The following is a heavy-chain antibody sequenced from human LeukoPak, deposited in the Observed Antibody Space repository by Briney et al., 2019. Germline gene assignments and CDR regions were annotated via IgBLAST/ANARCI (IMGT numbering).Heavy chain of an antibody. D-gene: IGHD2-8*02. J-gene: IGHJ4*02. CDR2: TNIRSGDT. Sequence: GASVKVSCKASGYTFVNYGISWVRRAPGQGLEWMGWTNIRSGDTLYTQELQGRVIMTRDTSSTTAYMELRGLTSDDTALYFCARDYCTGEGCYHSLGLWGQGTLVTVSS. V-gene: IGHV1-18*01. CDR1: GYTFVNYG. CDR3: ARDYCTGEGCYHSLGL.